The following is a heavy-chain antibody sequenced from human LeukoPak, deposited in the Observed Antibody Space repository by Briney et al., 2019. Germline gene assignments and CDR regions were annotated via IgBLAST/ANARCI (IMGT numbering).Heavy chain of an antibody. D-gene: IGHD3-22*01. CDR3: TKGLTQVDYYDSSGIFDY. V-gene: IGHV3-23*01. CDR2: ISGGVGST. J-gene: IGHJ4*02. Sequence: GGSLRLSCADSGFTFSSYGMSWVRQAPGKDLEWVSAISGGVGSTYYADSVKGRFTISRDYSKNTLDLQMNSLRAEDTAVYYCTKGLTQVDYYDSSGIFDYWGQGTLVTVSS. CDR1: GFTFSSYG.